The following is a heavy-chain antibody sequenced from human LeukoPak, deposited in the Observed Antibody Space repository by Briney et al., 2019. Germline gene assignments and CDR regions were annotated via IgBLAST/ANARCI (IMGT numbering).Heavy chain of an antibody. J-gene: IGHJ6*03. CDR2: IRYDGSDK. D-gene: IGHD6-13*01. CDR3: AKDLGRGQLVPYYMDV. V-gene: IGHV3-30*02. Sequence: GGSLRLSCAASGFTFSSYAIHWVRQAPGKGLEWVAFIRYDGSDKYYADSVKGRFTISRDNSKNTLYLQMNSLRAEDTAVYYCAKDLGRGQLVPYYMDVGGKGTTVTISS. CDR1: GFTFSSYA.